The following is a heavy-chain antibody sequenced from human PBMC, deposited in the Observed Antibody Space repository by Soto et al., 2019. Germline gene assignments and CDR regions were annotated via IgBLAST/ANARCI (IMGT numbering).Heavy chain of an antibody. J-gene: IGHJ4*02. CDR3: AKVGGQRDYDYVWGSYRQSPNQYFDY. D-gene: IGHD3-16*02. V-gene: IGHV3-23*01. CDR2: ISGSGGST. Sequence: HPGGSLRLSCAASGFTFSSYAMSWVRQAPGKGLEWVSAISGSGGSTYYADSVKGRFTISRDNSKNTLYLQINSLRAEDTAVYYCAKVGGQRDYDYVWGSYRQSPNQYFDYWGQGTLVTVSS. CDR1: GFTFSSYA.